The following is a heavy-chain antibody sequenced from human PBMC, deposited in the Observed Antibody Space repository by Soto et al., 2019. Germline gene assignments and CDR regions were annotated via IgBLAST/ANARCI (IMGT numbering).Heavy chain of an antibody. D-gene: IGHD4-17*01. Sequence: SVKVSCKASGYTFTRYVITWVRQAPGQGLEWMGWINPNNGGTNYVQKFQDRVTMTRDTSITTAYMELSGLRSDDTAVYYCARDPGPYGDYSYWGQ. CDR2: INPNNGGT. CDR3: ARDPGPYGDYSY. V-gene: IGHV1-2*02. CDR1: GYTFTRYV. J-gene: IGHJ4*02.